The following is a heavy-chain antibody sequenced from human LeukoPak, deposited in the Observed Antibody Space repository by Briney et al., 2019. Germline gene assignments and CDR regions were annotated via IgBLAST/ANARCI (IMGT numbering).Heavy chain of an antibody. CDR1: GYTFTSYD. CDR2: MNPNSGNT. V-gene: IGHV1-8*01. CDR3: AGFAYCSGGSCYARAFDP. Sequence: ASVKVSCKASGYTFTSYDINWVRQATGQGLEWMGWMNPNSGNTGYAQKFQGRVTMTRNTSISTAYMELSSLRSEDTAVYYCAGFAYCSGGSCYARAFDPWGQGTLVTVSS. J-gene: IGHJ5*02. D-gene: IGHD2-15*01.